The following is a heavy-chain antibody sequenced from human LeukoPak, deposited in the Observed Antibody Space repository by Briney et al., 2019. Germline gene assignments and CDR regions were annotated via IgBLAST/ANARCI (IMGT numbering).Heavy chain of an antibody. V-gene: IGHV3-21*01. J-gene: IGHJ4*02. D-gene: IGHD3-10*01. CDR1: GFTFSSYS. Sequence: GGSLRLSCAASGFTFSSYSMNGVRQAPGKGLEGVSSISSSSSYIYYADSVKGRFTISRDNAKNSLYLQMNSLRAEDPAVYYCARDRRPRGYFDYWGQGTLVTVSS. CDR3: ARDRRPRGYFDY. CDR2: ISSSSSYI.